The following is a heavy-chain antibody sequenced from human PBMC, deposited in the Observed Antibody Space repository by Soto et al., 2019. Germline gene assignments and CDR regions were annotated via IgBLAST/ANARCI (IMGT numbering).Heavy chain of an antibody. J-gene: IGHJ6*03. CDR3: AKHALRPNYYCDYMDV. Sequence: EVQLLESGGGLVQPGGSLRLSCAASGFTFSSYAMSWVRQAPGKGLEWVSAISGSGGSTYYADSVKGRFTISRDNSKNTLYLQMNGLRAEDTAVYYCAKHALRPNYYCDYMDVWGKGTTVTVSS. CDR1: GFTFSSYA. CDR2: ISGSGGST. V-gene: IGHV3-23*01. D-gene: IGHD5-12*01.